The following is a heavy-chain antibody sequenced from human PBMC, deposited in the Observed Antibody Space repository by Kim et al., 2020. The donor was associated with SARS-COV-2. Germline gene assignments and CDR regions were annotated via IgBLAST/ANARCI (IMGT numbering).Heavy chain of an antibody. Sequence: ASVKVSCKASGYTFTSYGISWVRQAPGQGLEWMGWISAYNGNTNYAQKLQGRVTMTTDTSTSTAYMELRSLRSDDTAVYYCARAGMRYYYDSSGYSPQPYYFDYWGQGTLVTISS. CDR1: GYTFTSYG. J-gene: IGHJ4*02. CDR2: ISAYNGNT. CDR3: ARAGMRYYYDSSGYSPQPYYFDY. D-gene: IGHD3-22*01. V-gene: IGHV1-18*01.